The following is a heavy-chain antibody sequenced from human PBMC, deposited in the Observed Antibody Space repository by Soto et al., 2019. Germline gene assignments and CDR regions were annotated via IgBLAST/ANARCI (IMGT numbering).Heavy chain of an antibody. D-gene: IGHD5-12*01. V-gene: IGHV4-59*01. CDR2: VYFSGST. Sequence: NPSETLSLTCTLSGGSISSYYRSWIRQTPGKGLEWIGYVYFSGSTNYNPSLKSRVLITIDTSRNQFSLMLNSVTAADTAVYYCTRDLDIGHRGYCQINVWGQGKTVTVSS. J-gene: IGHJ6*02. CDR1: GGSISSYY. CDR3: TRDLDIGHRGYCQINV.